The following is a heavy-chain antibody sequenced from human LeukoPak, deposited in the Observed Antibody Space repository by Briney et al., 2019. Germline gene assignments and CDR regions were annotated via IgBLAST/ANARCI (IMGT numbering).Heavy chain of an antibody. Sequence: GGSLRLSCAASGFTFSSYWMSWVRQAPGKGLEWVANIKQDGSEKYYVDSVKGRFTISRDNAKNSLYLQMNSLRAEDTAVYYCARGVHGDYRWYFDLWGRGTLVTVSS. D-gene: IGHD4-17*01. CDR2: IKQDGSEK. J-gene: IGHJ2*01. CDR1: GFTFSSYW. CDR3: ARGVHGDYRWYFDL. V-gene: IGHV3-7*01.